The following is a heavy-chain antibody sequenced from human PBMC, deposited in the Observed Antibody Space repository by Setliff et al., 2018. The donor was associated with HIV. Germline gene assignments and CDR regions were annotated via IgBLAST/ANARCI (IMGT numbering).Heavy chain of an antibody. Sequence: PGGSLRLSCAGVGFDLGDYAVTWVRQAPGKGLEWVSAIGPVGTTYYADSVKGRFTISRDNSKSTLYLQMNSLRAEDTAVYYCAKDRGSGYYSPSDYWGQGTLVTVSS. D-gene: IGHD3-22*01. V-gene: IGHV3-23*01. J-gene: IGHJ4*02. CDR3: AKDRGSGYYSPSDY. CDR1: GFDLGDYA. CDR2: IGPVGTT.